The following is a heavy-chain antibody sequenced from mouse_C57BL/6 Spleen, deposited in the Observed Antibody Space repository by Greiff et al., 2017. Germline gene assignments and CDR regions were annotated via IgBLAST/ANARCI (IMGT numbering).Heavy chain of an antibody. J-gene: IGHJ3*01. Sequence: EVKVVESGPELVKPGASVKIPCKASGYTFTDYNMDWVKQSHGKSLEWIGDINPNNGGTIYNQKFKGKATLTVDKSSSTAYMELRSLTSEDTAVYYCARGDYYGGGFAYWGQGTLVTVSA. V-gene: IGHV1-18*01. CDR1: GYTFTDYN. CDR3: ARGDYYGGGFAY. D-gene: IGHD1-1*01. CDR2: INPNNGGT.